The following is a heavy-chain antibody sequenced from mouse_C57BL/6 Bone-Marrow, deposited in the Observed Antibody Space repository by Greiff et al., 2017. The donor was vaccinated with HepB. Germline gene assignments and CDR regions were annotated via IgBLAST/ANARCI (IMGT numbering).Heavy chain of an antibody. Sequence: QVQLQQSGAELVRPGSSVKLSCKASGHTFTSYWMHWVKQRPIKGLEWIGNTDPSDSETHYNQKFKDKATLTVDKSSSTAYMQLSSLTSEDSAVYYCARYYYGSIPLYFDVWGTGTTVTVSS. CDR2: TDPSDSET. CDR3: ARYYYGSIPLYFDV. J-gene: IGHJ1*03. CDR1: GHTFTSYW. V-gene: IGHV1-52*01. D-gene: IGHD1-1*01.